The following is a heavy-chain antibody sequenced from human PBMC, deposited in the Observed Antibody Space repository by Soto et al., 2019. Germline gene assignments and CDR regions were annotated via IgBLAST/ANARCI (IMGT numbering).Heavy chain of an antibody. D-gene: IGHD1-7*01. V-gene: IGHV3-33*01. CDR1: GFTFSSYA. J-gene: IGHJ3*02. Sequence: QVQLVESGGGVVQPGRSLRLSCAASGFTFSSYAMHWFRQAPGKGLGWGAVIWNDGTNKYYADSVKGRFTISRDNSKTTLYLQMNSLRAEDTAVYYCARDNWNYVSAFNIWGHGTMVTVSS. CDR2: IWNDGTNK. CDR3: ARDNWNYVSAFNI.